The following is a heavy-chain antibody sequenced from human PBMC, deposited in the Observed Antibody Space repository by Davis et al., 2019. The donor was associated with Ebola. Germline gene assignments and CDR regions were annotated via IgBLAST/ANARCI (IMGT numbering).Heavy chain of an antibody. CDR2: ISSDGSNK. V-gene: IGHV3-30*04. J-gene: IGHJ4*02. CDR3: ANLFTKWELWSFEY. Sequence: SLKIPCRVPGFTLGDYALNRVRQAPGTGLEWVAVISSDGSNKYYADSVKGRFTISRDNSKNTLYLQMNSLRAEDTAVYYCANLFTKWELWSFEYWGQRTLVTVSS. D-gene: IGHD1-26*01. CDR1: GFTLGDYA.